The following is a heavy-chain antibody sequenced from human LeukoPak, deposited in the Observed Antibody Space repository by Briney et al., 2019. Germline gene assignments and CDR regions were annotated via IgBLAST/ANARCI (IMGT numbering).Heavy chain of an antibody. V-gene: IGHV4-31*02. CDR2: ISHNGST. D-gene: IGHD3-22*01. CDR1: GGSISMGAYS. J-gene: IGHJ4*02. CDR3: ARAGNRYYYDFSSFYPFDY. Sequence: SETLSLTCTVSGGSISMGAYSWSWMRQHPGKGLEWIGFISHNGSTYYSPSLKSRLIISRDTSSNQFSLKLNSVTAADTAVYYCARAGNRYYYDFSSFYPFDYWGQGTLVAVSS.